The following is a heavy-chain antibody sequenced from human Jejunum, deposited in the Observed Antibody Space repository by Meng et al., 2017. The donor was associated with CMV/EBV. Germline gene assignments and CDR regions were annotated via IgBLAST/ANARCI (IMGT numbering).Heavy chain of an antibody. V-gene: IGHV2-5*02. CDR1: LTSRPLG. CDR2: IYWDDDN. J-gene: IGHJ4*02. Sequence: LTSRPLGRGWFRQPTGKALVWLVFIYWDDDNRYNPSLKNRVTITKDAPRQEVVLTMTNMDPADTATYFCVHRKDYSGNWNGGSADFWGQGALVTVSS. D-gene: IGHD6-13*01. CDR3: VHRKDYSGNWNGGSADF.